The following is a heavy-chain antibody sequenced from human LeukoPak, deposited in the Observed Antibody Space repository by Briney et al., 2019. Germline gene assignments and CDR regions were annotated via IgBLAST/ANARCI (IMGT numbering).Heavy chain of an antibody. J-gene: IGHJ6*02. Sequence: GGSLRLSCAASGFPFSAYAMNWVRQAPGKGLEWVSAINGPGITTYYADSVKGRFTISRDNSKNTLYLQMNSLRAEDTAVYYCAKTYYDFWSGYTDVWGQGTTVTVSS. CDR2: INGPGITT. CDR3: AKTYYDFWSGYTDV. D-gene: IGHD3-3*01. V-gene: IGHV3-23*01. CDR1: GFPFSAYA.